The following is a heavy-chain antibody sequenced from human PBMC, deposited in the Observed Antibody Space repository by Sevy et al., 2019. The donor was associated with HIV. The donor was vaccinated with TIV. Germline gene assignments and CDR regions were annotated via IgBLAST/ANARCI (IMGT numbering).Heavy chain of an antibody. CDR2: ISGSGGST. V-gene: IGHV3-23*01. J-gene: IGHJ3*02. CDR3: AKDSAYGDYRYYYDSSGYYRSDAFDI. CDR1: GFTFSSYA. Sequence: GGSLRLSCAASGFTFSSYAMSWVRQAPGKGLEWVSAISGSGGSTYYADSVKGRFTISRDNSKNTLYLQRNSLRAEDTAVYYCAKDSAYGDYRYYYDSSGYYRSDAFDIWGQGTMVTVSS. D-gene: IGHD3-22*01.